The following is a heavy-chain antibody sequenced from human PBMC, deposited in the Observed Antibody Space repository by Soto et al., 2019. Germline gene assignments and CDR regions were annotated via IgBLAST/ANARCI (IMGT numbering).Heavy chain of an antibody. J-gene: IGHJ4*02. Sequence: QVQLVQSGAEVKKPGASVKVSCKASGYTFTSYAMNWVRQAPGQRLEWMGWINAGNGNTKYSQKFQGRVTITRDTSASTAYMELSSVRSEDTAVYYCARSVGAALSDYWGQGTLVTVSS. CDR3: ARSVGAALSDY. CDR1: GYTFTSYA. CDR2: INAGNGNT. V-gene: IGHV1-3*01. D-gene: IGHD1-26*01.